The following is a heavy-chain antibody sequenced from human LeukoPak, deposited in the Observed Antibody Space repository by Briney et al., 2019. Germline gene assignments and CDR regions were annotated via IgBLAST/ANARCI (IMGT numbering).Heavy chain of an antibody. J-gene: IGHJ4*02. Sequence: GASVKVSCKASGYTFTGYYIHWMRQAPGQGLEWMGKINPSGGSTSYAQKFQGRVTMTRDTSTSTVYMELRSLISDDTAVYYCARGASSWPTDFDYWGQGTLVTVSS. CDR3: ARGASSWPTDFDY. D-gene: IGHD6-13*01. CDR2: INPSGGST. CDR1: GYTFTGYY. V-gene: IGHV1-46*01.